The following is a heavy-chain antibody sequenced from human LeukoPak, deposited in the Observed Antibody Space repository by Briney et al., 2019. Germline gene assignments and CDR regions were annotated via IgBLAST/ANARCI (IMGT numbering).Heavy chain of an antibody. V-gene: IGHV4-59*01. CDR2: IYYSGST. J-gene: IGHJ3*02. CDR3: ARYRNEALFAFDI. Sequence: SEALSLTCSVSGDSISNYYWSWIRQPPGKGLEWIGYIYYSGSTNYSPSLKRRVSITVDTSKNQFSLKLSSVTAADTAVYYCARYRNEALFAFDIWGQGTMVTVSS. D-gene: IGHD1-14*01. CDR1: GDSISNYY.